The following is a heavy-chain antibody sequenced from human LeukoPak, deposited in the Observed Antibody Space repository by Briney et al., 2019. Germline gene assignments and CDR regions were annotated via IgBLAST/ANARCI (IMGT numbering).Heavy chain of an antibody. Sequence: GGSLRLSCSASGFTFSSYAMHWVRQAAGKGLEYVSAISSNGGGTYYADSVKGRFTISRDNSKNTLYLQMSSLRAEDTAVYYCVKDPYYYGSGSYSHWGQGTLVTVSS. J-gene: IGHJ4*02. CDR1: GFTFSSYA. CDR2: ISSNGGGT. V-gene: IGHV3-64D*06. CDR3: VKDPYYYGSGSYSH. D-gene: IGHD3-10*01.